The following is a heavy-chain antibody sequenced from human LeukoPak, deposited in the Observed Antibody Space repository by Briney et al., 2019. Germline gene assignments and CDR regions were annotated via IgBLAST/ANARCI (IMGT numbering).Heavy chain of an antibody. CDR2: VSYSGSN. Sequence: SETLSLTCTVSVGSISSYYWRWIRQPSGKELECIGYVSYSGSNNYNTALKSRVNISVDTSKNQFSLKLSAVTASDTAMYYWVRHKTQKYVADYGGEGTLASVSS. V-gene: IGHV4-59*08. J-gene: IGHJ4*02. CDR3: VRHKTQKYVADY. D-gene: IGHD2-2*01. CDR1: VGSISSYY.